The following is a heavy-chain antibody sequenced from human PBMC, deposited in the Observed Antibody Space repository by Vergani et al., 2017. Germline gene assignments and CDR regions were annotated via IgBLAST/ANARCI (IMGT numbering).Heavy chain of an antibody. D-gene: IGHD5-24*01. V-gene: IGHV3-21*04. CDR1: GFTFSSYT. CDR2: ISSSSSYI. Sequence: EVQLVESGGGLVKPGGSLRLSCAASGFTFSSYTMNWVRQAPGKGLEWVSSISSSSSYIYYADSVKGRFTISRDNAKNSLFLQMNSLRPEDTALYYCARDPTARRDGYIQYFDYWGRGTLVTVSS. CDR3: ARDPTARRDGYIQYFDY. J-gene: IGHJ4*02.